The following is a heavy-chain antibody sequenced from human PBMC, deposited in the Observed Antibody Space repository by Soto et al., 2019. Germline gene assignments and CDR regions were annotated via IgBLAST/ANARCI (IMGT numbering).Heavy chain of an antibody. CDR1: GYTFTGYY. CDR3: AGGVLSGSYYNWFDP. J-gene: IGHJ5*02. D-gene: IGHD1-26*01. Sequence: ASVKVSCKASGYTFTGYYIHWVRQAPGQGLEWMGWINPNSGGTDYAQKFQGRVTMTRDTSISTAYMELSRLRSDDTAVYYCAGGVLSGSYYNWFDPWGQGTPV. CDR2: INPNSGGT. V-gene: IGHV1-2*02.